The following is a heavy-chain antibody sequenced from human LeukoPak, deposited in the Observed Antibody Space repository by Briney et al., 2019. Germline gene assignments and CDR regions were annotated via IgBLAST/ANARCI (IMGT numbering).Heavy chain of an antibody. J-gene: IGHJ3*02. CDR3: ARGGRGSAAVVAPRSFDI. CDR2: TYTGGNS. CDR1: GFTVSSIH. V-gene: IGHV3-53*01. Sequence: GGSLRLSCAASGFTVSSIHMVWVRQAPGKGLEWVSVTYTGGNSYYADSVKGRFIISRDISRNTLYLQMNSLRAEDSALYYCARGGRGSAAVVAPRSFDIWGQGTMVTVSS. D-gene: IGHD3-22*01.